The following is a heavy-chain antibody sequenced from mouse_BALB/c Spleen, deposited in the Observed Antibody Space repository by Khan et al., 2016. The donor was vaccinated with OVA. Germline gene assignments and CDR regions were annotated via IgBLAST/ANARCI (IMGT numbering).Heavy chain of an antibody. CDR1: GYTFTDYE. J-gene: IGHJ2*01. CDR2: IEPETGGT. Sequence: VQLQQPGAELVKPGASVTLSCKASGYTFTDYEMHWVKQTPVHGPEWIGAIEPETGGTVYNQKFKGKATMTADKSSNTAYMELRSVTSEDSAVCYWSRGGDGYGDYINHWAQGTTLTVST. D-gene: IGHD2-2*01. CDR3: SRGGDGYGDYINH. V-gene: IGHV1-15*01.